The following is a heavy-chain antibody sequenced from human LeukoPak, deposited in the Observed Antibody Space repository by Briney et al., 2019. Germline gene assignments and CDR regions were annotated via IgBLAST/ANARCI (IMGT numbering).Heavy chain of an antibody. V-gene: IGHV1-2*06. CDR2: INPNGGDT. CDR1: GYTFAAYF. Sequence: ASVKVSCKASGYTFAAYFIHWVRQAPGQGLEWMGRINPNGGDTNYAQKFQGRVTMTGDTSISTAYMELSSLRSDDTAMYYCARVGFTSSWSNFDYRGQGTLVTVSS. CDR3: ARVGFTSSWSNFDY. D-gene: IGHD6-13*01. J-gene: IGHJ4*02.